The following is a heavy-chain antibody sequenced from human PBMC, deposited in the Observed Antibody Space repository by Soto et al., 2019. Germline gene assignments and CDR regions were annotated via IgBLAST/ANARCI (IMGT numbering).Heavy chain of an antibody. CDR3: TSEVDSSGWYSYFYYGMDV. CDR2: IKSKTDGGTT. J-gene: IGHJ6*02. Sequence: EVQLVESGGGLVKPGASLRRSCAASGFTFCNVWMNWVRQAPGKGLEWVGRIKSKTDGGTTDYAAPVKGRFTISRDDSKNTLYLQMNSLKTEDTAVYYCTSEVDSSGWYSYFYYGMDVWGQGTTVTVSS. D-gene: IGHD6-19*01. CDR1: GFTFCNVW. V-gene: IGHV3-15*07.